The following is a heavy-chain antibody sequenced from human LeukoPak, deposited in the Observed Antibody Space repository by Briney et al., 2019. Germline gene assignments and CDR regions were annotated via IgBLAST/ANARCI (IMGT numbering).Heavy chain of an antibody. CDR1: GFTFSSYG. Sequence: GGSLRLSCAASGFTFSSYGMHWVRQAPGKGLEWVAFIRYDGSNKYYADSVKGRFTISRDNSKNTLYLQMNSLRAEDTAVYYCAKGYYYDSSGYYAKWGQGTLVTVSS. V-gene: IGHV3-30*02. CDR2: IRYDGSNK. J-gene: IGHJ4*02. D-gene: IGHD3-22*01. CDR3: AKGYYYDSSGYYAK.